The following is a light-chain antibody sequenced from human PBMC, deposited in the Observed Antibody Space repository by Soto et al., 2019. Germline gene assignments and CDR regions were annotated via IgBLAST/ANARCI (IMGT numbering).Light chain of an antibody. V-gene: IGLV2-14*01. CDR3: SSYTSSSTYV. Sequence: QSALTQPASVSASPGQSITISCTGTSSDIGDYDYVSWYQQHPGKAPKLIIYEVINRPSGVSDRFSGSKSGNTASLTISGLQAEDEADYYCSSYTSSSTYVFGTGTKVTVL. CDR2: EVI. J-gene: IGLJ1*01. CDR1: SSDIGDYDY.